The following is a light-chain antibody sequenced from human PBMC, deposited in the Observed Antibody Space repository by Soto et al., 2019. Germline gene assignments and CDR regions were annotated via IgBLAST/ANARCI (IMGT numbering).Light chain of an antibody. CDR1: QSVGNY. CDR3: HQRRNWLFR. CDR2: DAS. J-gene: IGKJ3*01. Sequence: EFVLTQSPAILSLTPGEGATLSCRASQSVGNYLAWYQQKPGQAPRLLIYDASNRATAIPARFSGSGYGTDFTLTISSLEPEDFAVYYCHQRRNWLFRIGAGNKV. V-gene: IGKV3-11*01.